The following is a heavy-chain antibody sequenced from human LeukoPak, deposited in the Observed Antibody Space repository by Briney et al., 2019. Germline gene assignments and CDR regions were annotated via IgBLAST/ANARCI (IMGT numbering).Heavy chain of an antibody. CDR2: FHYSGST. CDR3: ARLNSLGYSSGWYPDY. V-gene: IGHV4-38-2*02. Sequence: SETLSLTCTVSGYSISSAYYWGWIRQSPGKGLEWIGSFHYSGSTSYNPSLKSRVTISVDSSKDQFSLRLSSVTAADTAVYYCARLNSLGYSSGWYPDYWGQGTLVTISS. J-gene: IGHJ4*02. CDR1: GYSISSAYY. D-gene: IGHD6-19*01.